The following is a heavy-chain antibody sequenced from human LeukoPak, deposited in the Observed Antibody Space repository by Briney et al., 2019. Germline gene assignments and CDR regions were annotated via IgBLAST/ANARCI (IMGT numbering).Heavy chain of an antibody. V-gene: IGHV4-59*01. J-gene: IGHJ6*02. D-gene: IGHD3-9*01. CDR2: IYYSGST. Sequence: SETLSPTCTVSGGSISSYYWSWIRQPPGKGLEWIGYIYYSGSTNYNPSLKSRVTISVDTSKNQFSLKLSSVTAADTAVYYCARDRFDILTGYPPRYYYYGMDVWGQGTTVTVSS. CDR3: ARDRFDILTGYPPRYYYYGMDV. CDR1: GGSISSYY.